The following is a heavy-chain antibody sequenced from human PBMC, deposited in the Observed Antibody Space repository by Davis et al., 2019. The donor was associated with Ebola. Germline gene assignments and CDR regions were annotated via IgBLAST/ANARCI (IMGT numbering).Heavy chain of an antibody. J-gene: IGHJ6*02. CDR3: ARDRIDYDFWSGYYRSYYGMDV. Sequence: GESLKISCAASGFTFSGSAMHWVRQASGKGLEWVGRIRSKANSYATAYAASVKGRFTISRDDSKNTAYLQMNSLRAEDTAVYYCARDRIDYDFWSGYYRSYYGMDVWGQGTTVTVSS. CDR2: IRSKANSYAT. D-gene: IGHD3-3*01. CDR1: GFTFSGSA. V-gene: IGHV3-73*01.